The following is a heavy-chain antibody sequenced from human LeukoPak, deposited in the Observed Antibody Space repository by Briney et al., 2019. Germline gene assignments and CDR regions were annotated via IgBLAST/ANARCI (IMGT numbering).Heavy chain of an antibody. J-gene: IGHJ4*02. D-gene: IGHD3-10*01. CDR3: ARGGPARITMVRGVINPFDY. CDR1: GGSFSGYY. Sequence: SETLSLTCAVYGGSFSGYYWSWIRQPPGKGLEWIGEINHSGSTNYNPSLKSRVTISVDTSKNQFSLKLSSVTAADTAVYYCARGGPARITMVRGVINPFDYWGQGTLVTVSS. CDR2: INHSGST. V-gene: IGHV4-34*01.